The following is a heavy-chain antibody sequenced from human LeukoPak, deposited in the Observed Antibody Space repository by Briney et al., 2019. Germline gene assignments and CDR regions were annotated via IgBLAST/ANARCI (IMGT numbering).Heavy chain of an antibody. CDR1: GFTFSSYS. J-gene: IGHJ4*02. V-gene: IGHV3-21*01. CDR2: ISSSSSYI. CDR3: ARGGTVVTYY. D-gene: IGHD4-23*01. Sequence: PGGSLRLSCAASGFTFSSYSMNWVRQAPGKGLKWVSSISSSSSYIYYADSVKGRFTISRDNAKNSLYLQMNSLRAEDTAVYYCARGGTVVTYYWGQGTLVTVSS.